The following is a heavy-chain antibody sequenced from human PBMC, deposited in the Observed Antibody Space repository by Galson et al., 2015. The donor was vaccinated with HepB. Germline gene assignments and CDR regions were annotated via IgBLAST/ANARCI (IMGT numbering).Heavy chain of an antibody. Sequence: QSGAEVKKPGESLKISCQASGCSFTSYWIGWVRQMPGKGLEWMGIIYPGDSDVRYSPSFLGQVTLSADKSINTAYLQWSSLKASDTAMYYCARTSSTSREGIADYWGQGTLVTVSS. CDR2: IYPGDSDV. V-gene: IGHV5-51*01. CDR1: GCSFTSYW. CDR3: ARTSSTSREGIADY. D-gene: IGHD2-2*01. J-gene: IGHJ4*02.